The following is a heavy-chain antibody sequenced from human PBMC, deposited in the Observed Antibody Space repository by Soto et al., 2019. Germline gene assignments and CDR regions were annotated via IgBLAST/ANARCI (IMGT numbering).Heavy chain of an antibody. Sequence: QITLKESGPTLVTPTQTLTLTCTFSGFSLTTRPMGVGWIRQPPGKALEWLVVIYWDDDKRYSPSLKSRLTSTKDTSKNQVVLTMTNMDPADTVTYYCAHRLSGYTWNDGYFDYWGQGALVTVSS. V-gene: IGHV2-5*02. J-gene: IGHJ4*02. CDR2: IYWDDDK. CDR1: GFSLTTRPMG. D-gene: IGHD1-1*01. CDR3: AHRLSGYTWNDGYFDY.